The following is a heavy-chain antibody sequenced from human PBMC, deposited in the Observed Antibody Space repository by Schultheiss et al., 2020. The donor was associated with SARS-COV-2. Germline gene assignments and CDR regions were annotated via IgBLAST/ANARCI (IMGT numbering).Heavy chain of an antibody. CDR1: GGSISSSNW. CDR3: ARGPLGRQLVRGYFDY. CDR2: INHSGST. D-gene: IGHD6-6*01. Sequence: SETLSLTCAVSGGSISSSNWWSWVRQPPGKGLEWIGEINHSGSTNYNPSLKSRVTISVDTSKNQFSLKLSSVTAADTAVYYCARGPLGRQLVRGYFDYWGQGTLVTVSS. V-gene: IGHV4-4*02. J-gene: IGHJ4*02.